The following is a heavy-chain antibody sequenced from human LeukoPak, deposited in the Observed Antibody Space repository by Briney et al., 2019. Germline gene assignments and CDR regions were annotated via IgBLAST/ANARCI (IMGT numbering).Heavy chain of an antibody. CDR2: IWPDGSKK. CDR3: AKISSSAESNFDY. D-gene: IGHD6-25*01. CDR1: GFTFSTYA. J-gene: IGHJ4*02. V-gene: IGHV3-33*06. Sequence: GRSLRLSCAASGFTFSTYAMHWVRQAPGKGLEWVAFIWPDGSKKYYADSVKGRFAISRENSKNTVYLQMNDLRPEDTALYFCAKISSSAESNFDYWGQGTLFTVSS.